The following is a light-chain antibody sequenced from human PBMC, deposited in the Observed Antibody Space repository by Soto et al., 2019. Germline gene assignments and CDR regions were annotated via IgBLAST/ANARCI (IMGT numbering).Light chain of an antibody. CDR3: CSYADNYRYV. J-gene: IGLJ1*01. V-gene: IGLV2-11*01. CDR1: SSDAGAYNY. CDR2: DVS. Sequence: QSALAQPRSVSGSPGQSVTISCTGTSSDAGAYNYVSWYQQHPGKAPKLMTYDVSKRPSGVPDRFSGSKSANTAYLPTSGLQAEDGADNYCCSYADNYRYVFGTGTKV.